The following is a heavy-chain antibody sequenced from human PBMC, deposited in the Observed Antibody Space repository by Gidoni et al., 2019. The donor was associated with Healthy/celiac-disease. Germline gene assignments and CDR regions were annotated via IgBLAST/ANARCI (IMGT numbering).Heavy chain of an antibody. V-gene: IGHV3-9*01. CDR3: AKGGFTSS. D-gene: IGHD6-13*01. J-gene: IGHJ4*02. Sequence: EVQLVESGGGLVQPGRSLRLSCAASGFNFDDYAMHWVRQAPGKGMEWVSGISWMSGNIAYAVSVKGRLTISRDNAKNSLDMQMNSLRDEDTALYYCAKGGFTSSWGQGTLVTVSS. CDR2: ISWMSGNI. CDR1: GFNFDDYA.